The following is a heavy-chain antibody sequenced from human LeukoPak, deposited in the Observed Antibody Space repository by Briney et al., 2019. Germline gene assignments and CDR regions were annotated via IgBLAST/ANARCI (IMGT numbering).Heavy chain of an antibody. CDR3: VKDPLPQYYRGGEALFDY. CDR2: ITWNSDKT. CDR1: GFTFDYT. Sequence: GGSLRLSCAASGFTFDYTMHWVRQAPGKGLEWVAGITWNSDKTGYADSVVGRFTISRDNAKYSLFLHMISLRPEDTALYYCVKDPLPQYYRGGEALFDYWGQGALVSVSS. J-gene: IGHJ4*02. V-gene: IGHV3-9*01. D-gene: IGHD2-21*01.